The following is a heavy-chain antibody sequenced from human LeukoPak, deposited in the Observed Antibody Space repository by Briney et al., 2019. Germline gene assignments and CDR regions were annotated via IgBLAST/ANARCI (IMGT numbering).Heavy chain of an antibody. CDR2: IYYSGST. Sequence: TSSETLSLTCTVSGGSISSGGYYWSWIRQPPGKGLEWIGSIYYSGSTYYNPSLKSRVTISVDTSKNQFSLKLSSVTAADTAVYYCAKRYCSSTSCPPPTYWGQGTLVTVSS. J-gene: IGHJ4*02. V-gene: IGHV4-39*07. CDR3: AKRYCSSTSCPPPTY. CDR1: GGSISSGGYY. D-gene: IGHD2-2*01.